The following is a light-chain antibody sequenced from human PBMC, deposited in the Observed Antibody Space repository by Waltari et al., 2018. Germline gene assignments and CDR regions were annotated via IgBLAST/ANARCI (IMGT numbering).Light chain of an antibody. CDR3: QQYGSSIMYT. Sequence: VLTQSPGTLSLAPGESATDSCTASQSLTKRSLAWYQQKPGQAPRLVIYGASSSAAGIPDRFSGSGSGTDFTLTISRLEPEDFAVYYCQQYGSSIMYTFGQGTKLEIK. CDR1: QSLTKRS. J-gene: IGKJ2*01. CDR2: GAS. V-gene: IGKV3-20*01.